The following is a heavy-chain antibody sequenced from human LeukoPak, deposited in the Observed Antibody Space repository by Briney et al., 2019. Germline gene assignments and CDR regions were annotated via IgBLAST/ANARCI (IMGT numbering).Heavy chain of an antibody. Sequence: ASVKVSCKASGYTFTSYAMNWVRQAPGQGLEWMGWINPNSGGTNYAQKFQGRVTMTRDTSISTAYMELSRLRSDDTAVYYCARDGEYYYYMDVWGKGTTVTVSS. CDR1: GYTFTSYA. J-gene: IGHJ6*03. CDR3: ARDGEYYYYMDV. CDR2: INPNSGGT. V-gene: IGHV1-2*02. D-gene: IGHD2-21*01.